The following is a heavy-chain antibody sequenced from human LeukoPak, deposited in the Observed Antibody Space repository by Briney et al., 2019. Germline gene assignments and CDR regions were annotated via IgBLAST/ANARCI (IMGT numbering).Heavy chain of an antibody. V-gene: IGHV3-48*03. J-gene: IGHJ3*02. CDR2: ISSSGSTI. CDR1: GFTFSSYE. D-gene: IGHD5-12*01. CDR3: ASDEAGYDSDAFDI. Sequence: GGSLRLSCAASGFTFSSYEMNWVRQAPGKGLEWVSYISSSGSTIYYADSVKGRFTISRDNAKNSLYLQMNSLRAEDTAVYYCASDEAGYDSDAFDIWGQGTMVTVSS.